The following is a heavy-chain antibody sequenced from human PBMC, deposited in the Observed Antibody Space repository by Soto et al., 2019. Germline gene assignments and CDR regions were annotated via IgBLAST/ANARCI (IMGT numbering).Heavy chain of an antibody. CDR2: ISYDGSNK. CDR1: GFAFSSYG. D-gene: IGHD2-2*01. Sequence: GGSLRLSCAASGFAFSSYGMHWVRQAPGKGLEWVAVISYDGSNKYYADSVKGRFTISRDNSKKTLYLQMNSLRAEDTAVYYCAKDSASRSFDYWGQGTLVTVSS. J-gene: IGHJ4*02. CDR3: AKDSASRSFDY. V-gene: IGHV3-30*18.